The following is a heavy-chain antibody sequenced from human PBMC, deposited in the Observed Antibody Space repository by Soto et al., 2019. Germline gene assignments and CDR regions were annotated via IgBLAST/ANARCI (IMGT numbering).Heavy chain of an antibody. CDR3: ARDCSGGSCYYYYGMDV. Sequence: GGSLRLSCAASGFTVSSNYMSWVRQAPGKGLEWVSVIYSGGSTYYADSVKGRFTISRDNSKNTLYLQMNSLRAEDTAVYYCARDCSGGSCYYYYGMDVWGQGTTVTVSS. V-gene: IGHV3-53*01. J-gene: IGHJ6*02. CDR2: IYSGGST. CDR1: GFTVSSNY. D-gene: IGHD2-15*01.